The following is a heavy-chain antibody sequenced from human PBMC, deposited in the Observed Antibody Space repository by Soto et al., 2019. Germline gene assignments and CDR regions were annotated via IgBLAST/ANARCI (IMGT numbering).Heavy chain of an antibody. J-gene: IGHJ4*02. CDR1: GYTFTSYA. Sequence: ASVKVSCKASGYTFTSYAMHWVRQAPGQRLEWMGWINAGNGNTKYSQKFQGRVTITRDTSASTAYMELSSLRSEDTAVYYCAKDRVSEHNNGWPQGSWGQGTQVTVSS. V-gene: IGHV1-3*01. CDR3: AKDRVSEHNNGWPQGS. D-gene: IGHD6-19*01. CDR2: INAGNGNT.